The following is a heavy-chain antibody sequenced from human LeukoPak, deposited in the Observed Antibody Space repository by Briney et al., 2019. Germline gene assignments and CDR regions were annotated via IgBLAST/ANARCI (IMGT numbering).Heavy chain of an antibody. Sequence: ASVKVSCKASGYTFTSYDINWVRQATGQGLEWMGWMNPNSGNTVYAQKFQGRVTMTRNTSISTAYMELSSLRSEDTAVYYCAVLRYFDWLSGWFDPWGQGTLVTVSS. V-gene: IGHV1-8*01. CDR2: MNPNSGNT. CDR3: AVLRYFDWLSGWFDP. J-gene: IGHJ5*02. CDR1: GYTFTSYD. D-gene: IGHD3-9*01.